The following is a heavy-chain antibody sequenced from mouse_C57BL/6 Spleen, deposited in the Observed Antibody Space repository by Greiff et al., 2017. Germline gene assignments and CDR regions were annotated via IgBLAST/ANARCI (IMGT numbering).Heavy chain of an antibody. J-gene: IGHJ2*01. D-gene: IGHD1-1*01. CDR1: GYTFTSYW. Sequence: VQLQQPGAELVMPGASVKMSCKASGYTFTSYWMHWVKQRPGQGLEWIGEIDPSDSYTNYNQKFKGKSTLTVDKSSSTAYMQLSSLTSEDSAVYYCARALLLRCFDYWGQGTTLTVSA. CDR3: ARALLLRCFDY. V-gene: IGHV1-69*01. CDR2: IDPSDSYT.